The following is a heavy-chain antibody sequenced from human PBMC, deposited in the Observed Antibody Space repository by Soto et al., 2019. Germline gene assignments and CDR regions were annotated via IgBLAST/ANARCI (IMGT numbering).Heavy chain of an antibody. Sequence: QEQLVQSGAEVKKPGSSVKVSCRASGGTFSNYAISWVRQAPGRGLEWMGGIIPVFGTVVYAQKLQGRVAISADISARMAYMELTSLRSDDTAVYYCAKFAAVGELLWFGPWGQGTLVTVSS. V-gene: IGHV1-69*06. CDR2: IIPVFGTV. D-gene: IGHD3-10*01. CDR3: AKFAAVGELLWFGP. J-gene: IGHJ5*02. CDR1: GGTFSNYA.